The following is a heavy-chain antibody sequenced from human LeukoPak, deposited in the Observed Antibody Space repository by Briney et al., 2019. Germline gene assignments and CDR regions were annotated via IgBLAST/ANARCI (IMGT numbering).Heavy chain of an antibody. J-gene: IGHJ4*02. V-gene: IGHV4-59*01. Sequence: PSETLSLTCTVSGGSISSYYWSWIRQSPGKGLEWIGYIYYSGSTNYNPSLKSRVTISVDTSKNQFSLKLGSVTAADTAVYYCARAVVGYSYGYFDYWGQGTLVTVSS. D-gene: IGHD5-18*01. CDR3: ARAVVGYSYGYFDY. CDR1: GGSISSYY. CDR2: IYYSGST.